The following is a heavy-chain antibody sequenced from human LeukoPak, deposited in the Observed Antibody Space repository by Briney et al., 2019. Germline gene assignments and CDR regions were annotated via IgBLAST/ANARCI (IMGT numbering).Heavy chain of an antibody. CDR2: INHSGST. D-gene: IGHD3-9*01. V-gene: IGHV4-34*01. J-gene: IGHJ4*02. Sequence: SSETLSLTCAVYGGSFSGYYWSWIRQPPGKGLEWIGEINHSGSTNYNPSLKSRVTISVDTSKNQFSLKLSSVTAADTAVYYCASRLDILTGRDYWGQGTLVTVSS. CDR1: GGSFSGYY. CDR3: ASRLDILTGRDY.